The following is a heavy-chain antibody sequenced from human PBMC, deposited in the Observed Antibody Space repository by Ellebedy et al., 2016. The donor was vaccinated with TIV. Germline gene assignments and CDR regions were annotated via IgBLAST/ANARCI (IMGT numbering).Heavy chain of an antibody. CDR2: IIPIFGTA. D-gene: IGHD6-13*01. CDR3: ARDLVVQYSSSWYVNYYYGMDV. CDR1: GGTFSSYA. Sequence: AASVKVSCKASGGTFSSYAISWVRQAPGQGLEWMGGIIPIFGTANYAQKFQGRVTITADESTSTAYMELSSLRSEDTAVYYCARDLVVQYSSSWYVNYYYGMDVWGQGTTVTVSS. V-gene: IGHV1-69*13. J-gene: IGHJ6*02.